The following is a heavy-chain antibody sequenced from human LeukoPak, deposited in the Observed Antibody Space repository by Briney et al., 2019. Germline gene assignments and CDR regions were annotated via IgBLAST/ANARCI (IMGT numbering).Heavy chain of an antibody. CDR1: GFTFSSYE. CDR2: IKSKTDGGTT. D-gene: IGHD2-2*01. Sequence: TGGSLRLSCAASGFTFSSYEMNWVRQAPGKGLEWVGRIKSKTDGGTTDYAAPVKGRFTISRDDSKNTLYLQMNSLKTEDTAVYYCTTDLSGPAATYYYYMDVWGKGTTVTVSS. J-gene: IGHJ6*03. CDR3: TTDLSGPAATYYYYMDV. V-gene: IGHV3-15*01.